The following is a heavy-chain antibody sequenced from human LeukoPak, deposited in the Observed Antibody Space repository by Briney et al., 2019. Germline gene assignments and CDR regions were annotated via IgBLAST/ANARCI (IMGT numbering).Heavy chain of an antibody. CDR1: GYTFTSYY. D-gene: IGHD3-3*02. CDR2: INPSGGST. Sequence: ASVKVSCKASGYTFTSYYMHWARQAPGQGLEWMGIINPSGGSTSYAQKFQGRVTMTRDTSTSTVYMELSSLRSEDTAVYYCAAHFWSGHYDYWGQGTLVTVSS. CDR3: AAHFWSGHYDY. V-gene: IGHV1-46*03. J-gene: IGHJ4*02.